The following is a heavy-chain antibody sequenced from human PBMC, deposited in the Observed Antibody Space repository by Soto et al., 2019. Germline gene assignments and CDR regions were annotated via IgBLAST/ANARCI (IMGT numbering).Heavy chain of an antibody. D-gene: IGHD6-13*01. CDR3: ARIAAAGILRGVNWFDP. V-gene: IGHV3-21*01. CDR2: ISSSSSYI. CDR1: GFTFSSYS. J-gene: IGHJ5*02. Sequence: GGSLRLSCAASGFTFSSYSMNWVRQAPGKGLEWVSSISSSSSYIYYADSVKGRFTISRDNAKNSLYLQMNSLRAEDTAVYYCARIAAAGILRGVNWFDPWGQGTLVTVSS.